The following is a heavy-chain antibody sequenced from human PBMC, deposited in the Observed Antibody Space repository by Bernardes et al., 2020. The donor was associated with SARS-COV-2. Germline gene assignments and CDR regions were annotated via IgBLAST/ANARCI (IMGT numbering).Heavy chain of an antibody. V-gene: IGHV1-2*02. CDR2: IYPTNGAT. CDR1: GYTFIDYY. Sequence: ASVQVSCRASGYTFIDYYMHWVRQAPGQGLEWMGWIYPTNGATKYAQFFKGRVTLTWDTSISTAYMELSRLGSDDTAMYYCARERFGGKDYWGQGTLVTVSS. J-gene: IGHJ4*02. CDR3: ARERFGGKDY. D-gene: IGHD2-15*01.